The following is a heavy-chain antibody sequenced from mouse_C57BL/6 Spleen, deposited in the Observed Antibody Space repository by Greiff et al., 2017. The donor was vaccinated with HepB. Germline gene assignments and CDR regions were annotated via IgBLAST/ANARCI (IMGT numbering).Heavy chain of an antibody. CDR1: GFTFSDYG. J-gene: IGHJ4*01. CDR2: ISSGSSTI. CDR3: ARWSSRDAMDY. D-gene: IGHD1-1*01. V-gene: IGHV5-17*01. Sequence: EVKLLESGGGLVKPGGSLKLSCAASGFTFSDYGMHWVRQAPEKGLEWVAYISSGSSTIYYADTVKGRFTISRDNAKNTLFLQMTSLRSEDTAMYYCARWSSRDAMDYWGQGTSVTVSS.